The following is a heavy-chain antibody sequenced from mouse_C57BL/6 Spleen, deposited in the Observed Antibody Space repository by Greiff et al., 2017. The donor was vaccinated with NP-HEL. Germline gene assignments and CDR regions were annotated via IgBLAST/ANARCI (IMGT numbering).Heavy chain of an antibody. J-gene: IGHJ1*03. D-gene: IGHD1-1*01. V-gene: IGHV1-55*01. CDR2: IYPGSGST. CDR3: AGDYYGSSYGYFDV. CDR1: GYTFTSYW. Sequence: VKLQQPGAELVKPGASVKMSCKASGYTFTSYWITWVKQRPGQGLEWIGDIYPGSGSTIYNEKFKSKATLTVDTSSSTAYMQLSSLTSEDSAVYYCAGDYYGSSYGYFDVWGTGTTVTVSS.